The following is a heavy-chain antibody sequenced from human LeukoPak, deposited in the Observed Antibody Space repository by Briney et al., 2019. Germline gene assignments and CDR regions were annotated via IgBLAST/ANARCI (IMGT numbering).Heavy chain of an antibody. Sequence: PGGSLRLSCAASGFTFSSYAMSWVRQAPGKGLEWVSAISGSGGSTYYADSVKGRFTISRDNSKNTLYLQMNSLRAEDTAVYYCAKDMARMYYYDSSGYYGLFDYWGQGTLVTVSS. V-gene: IGHV3-23*01. CDR1: GFTFSSYA. CDR2: ISGSGGST. J-gene: IGHJ4*02. CDR3: AKDMARMYYYDSSGYYGLFDY. D-gene: IGHD3-22*01.